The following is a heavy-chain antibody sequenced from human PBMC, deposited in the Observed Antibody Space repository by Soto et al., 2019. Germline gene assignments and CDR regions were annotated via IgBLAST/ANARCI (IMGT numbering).Heavy chain of an antibody. Sequence: GASLKVSCKASGYTFTSYGISWVRQAPGQGLEWMGWISAYNGNTNYAQKLQGRVTMTTDTSTSTAYMELRSLRSDDTAVYYCARDSGGYSSSWYWFDPWGQGTLVTVSS. V-gene: IGHV1-18*01. D-gene: IGHD6-13*01. CDR3: ARDSGGYSSSWYWFDP. CDR1: GYTFTSYG. CDR2: ISAYNGNT. J-gene: IGHJ5*02.